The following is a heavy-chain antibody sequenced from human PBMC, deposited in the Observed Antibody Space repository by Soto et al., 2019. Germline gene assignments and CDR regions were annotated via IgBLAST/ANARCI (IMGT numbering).Heavy chain of an antibody. V-gene: IGHV3-23*01. CDR3: AKAGDSSGYYYLAAFDI. CDR2: ISGSGGST. Sequence: GGSLRLSCAASGFTFSSYAMSWIRQAPGKGLEWVSAISGSGGSTYYADSVKGRFTISRDNSKNTLYLQMNSLRAEDTAVYYCAKAGDSSGYYYLAAFDIWGQGTMVTVSS. D-gene: IGHD3-22*01. CDR1: GFTFSSYA. J-gene: IGHJ3*02.